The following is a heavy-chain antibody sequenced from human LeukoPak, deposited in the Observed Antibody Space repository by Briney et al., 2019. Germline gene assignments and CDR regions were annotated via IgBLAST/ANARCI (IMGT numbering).Heavy chain of an antibody. Sequence: GGSLRLSCAASGFTFSSYGMHWVRQAPGKGLEWVAFIRYDGSNKYYADSVKGRFAISRDNSKNTLYLQMNSLRAEDTAVYYCAKDSYYYDSSGYFWLDYWGQGTLVTVSS. V-gene: IGHV3-30*02. D-gene: IGHD3-22*01. CDR1: GFTFSSYG. CDR3: AKDSYYYDSSGYFWLDY. J-gene: IGHJ4*02. CDR2: IRYDGSNK.